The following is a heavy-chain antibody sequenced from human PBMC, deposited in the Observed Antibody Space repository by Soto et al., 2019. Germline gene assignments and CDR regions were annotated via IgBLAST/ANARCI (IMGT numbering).Heavy chain of an antibody. CDR1: GGAFSSYA. CDR2: IIPIFGTA. D-gene: IGHD3-10*01. J-gene: IGHJ6*02. CDR3: ARVGGWAYYYYYGMDV. V-gene: IGHV1-69*13. Sequence: SVKVSCKASGGAFSSYAISWVRQAPGQGLEWMGGIIPIFGTANYAQKFQGRVTITADESTSTAYMELSSLRSEDTAVYYCARVGGWAYYYYYGMDVWGQGTTVTVSS.